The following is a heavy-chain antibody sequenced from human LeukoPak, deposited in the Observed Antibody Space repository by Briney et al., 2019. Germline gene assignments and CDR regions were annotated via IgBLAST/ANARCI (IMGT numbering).Heavy chain of an antibody. CDR2: INHSGST. D-gene: IGHD6-13*01. CDR3: AREGGVRSSWYINYYYSMDV. J-gene: IGHJ6*04. Sequence: NPSETLSLTCAVYGGSFSGYYWSWIRQPPGKGLEWIGEINHSGSTNYNPSLKSRVTISVDTSKNQFFLKLSSVTAADTAVYYCAREGGVRSSWYINYYYSMDVWGKGTTVTVSS. CDR1: GGSFSGYY. V-gene: IGHV4-34*01.